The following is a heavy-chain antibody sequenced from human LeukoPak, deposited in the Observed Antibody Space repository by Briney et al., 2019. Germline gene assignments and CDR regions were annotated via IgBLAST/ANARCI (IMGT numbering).Heavy chain of an antibody. V-gene: IGHV1-24*01. CDR3: ATRGTTTALDAFDI. D-gene: IGHD1-26*01. CDR2: FDPEDGET. CDR1: GYTLTELS. Sequence: ASVKVSCKVSGYTLTELSMHWVRQAPGKGLEWMGGFDPEDGETIYAQKFQGRVTTTEDTSTDTAYMELSSLRSEGTAVYYCATRGTTTALDAFDIWGQGTMVTVSS. J-gene: IGHJ3*02.